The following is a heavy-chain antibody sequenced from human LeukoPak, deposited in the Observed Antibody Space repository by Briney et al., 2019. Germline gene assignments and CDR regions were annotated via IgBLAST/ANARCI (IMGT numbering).Heavy chain of an antibody. V-gene: IGHV4-59*01. D-gene: IGHD4-17*01. Sequence: SETLSLTCTVSGGSISSYYWSWIRQPPGKGLEWSGYIYYSGSTNYNPSLKSRVTISVDTSKNQFSLKLSSVTAADTAVYYCARVLSTVTTPMAYWYFDLWGRGTLVTVSS. CDR1: GGSISSYY. CDR3: ARVLSTVTTPMAYWYFDL. CDR2: IYYSGST. J-gene: IGHJ2*01.